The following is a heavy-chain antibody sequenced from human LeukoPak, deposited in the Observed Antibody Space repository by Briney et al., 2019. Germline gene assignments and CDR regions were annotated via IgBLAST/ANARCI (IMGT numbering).Heavy chain of an antibody. CDR1: GGSISSYY. CDR2: IYYSGST. D-gene: IGHD2-2*01. V-gene: IGHV4-59*08. CDR3: ARLEVVGFDY. J-gene: IGHJ4*02. Sequence: SETLSLTCSVSGGSISSYYWSWIRQPPGKGLEWIGYIYYSGSTNYNPSLKSRVTISVDTSKNQFSLKLSSVTAADTAVYYCARLEVVGFDYWGQGTLVTVSS.